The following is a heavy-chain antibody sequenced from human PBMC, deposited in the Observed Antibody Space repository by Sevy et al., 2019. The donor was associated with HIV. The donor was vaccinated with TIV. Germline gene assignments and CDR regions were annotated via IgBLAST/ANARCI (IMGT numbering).Heavy chain of an antibody. CDR2: ISYDGGNK. J-gene: IGHJ4*02. CDR3: VAEDRNWVLDY. CDR1: GFTFSGYA. V-gene: IGHV3-30*04. Sequence: GGSLRLSCAASGFTFSGYAMHWVRQAPGKGLEWVSLISYDGGNKYYADSVKGRFTISRDNSKNTLYLQMNSLRTEDTAVYYSVAEDRNWVLDYWGQGTLVTVSS. D-gene: IGHD7-27*01.